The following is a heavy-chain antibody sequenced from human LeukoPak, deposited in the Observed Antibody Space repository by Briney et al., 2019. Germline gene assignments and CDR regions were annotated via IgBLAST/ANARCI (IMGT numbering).Heavy chain of an antibody. V-gene: IGHV3-21*01. CDR1: GFTFSSYS. CDR2: ISSSSSYI. CDR3: ASYGDYNDAFDI. J-gene: IGHJ3*02. D-gene: IGHD4-17*01. Sequence: PGGSLRLSCAASGFTFSSYSMNWVRQAPGKGLEWVSSISSSSSYIYYADSVKGRFTISRDNAKNSLYLQMNSLRAEDTAVYYCASYGDYNDAFDIWGQGPMVTVSS.